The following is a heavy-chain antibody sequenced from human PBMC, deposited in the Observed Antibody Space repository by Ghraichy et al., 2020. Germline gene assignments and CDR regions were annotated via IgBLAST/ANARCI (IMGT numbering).Heavy chain of an antibody. V-gene: IGHV3-11*01. CDR1: GFTFSDYY. Sequence: GESLNISCAASGFTFSDYYMSWIRQAPGKGLEWVSYISSSGSTIYYADSVKGRFTISRDNAKNSLYLQMNSLRAEDTAVYYCARGGAAAGSYYYYGMDVWGQGTTVTVSS. D-gene: IGHD6-13*01. J-gene: IGHJ6*02. CDR3: ARGGAAAGSYYYYGMDV. CDR2: ISSSGSTI.